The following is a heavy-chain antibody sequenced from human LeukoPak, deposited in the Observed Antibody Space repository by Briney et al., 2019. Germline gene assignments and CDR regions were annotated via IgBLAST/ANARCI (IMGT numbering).Heavy chain of an antibody. J-gene: IGHJ3*02. CDR3: ARGILGAFDI. V-gene: IGHV4-30-2*01. D-gene: IGHD2-21*01. CDR2: IYHSGST. Sequence: SQTLSLTCTVSGGSISSGGYYWSWIRQPPGKGLEWIGYIYHSGSTYYNPSLKSRVTISVDRSKNQFSLKLSSVTAADTAVYYCARGILGAFDIWGQGTMVTVSS. CDR1: GGSISSGGYY.